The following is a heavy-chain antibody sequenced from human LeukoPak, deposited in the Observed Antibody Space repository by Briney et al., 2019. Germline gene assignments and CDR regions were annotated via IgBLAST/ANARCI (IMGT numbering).Heavy chain of an antibody. CDR2: IGSKAYGGTT. Sequence: GGSLRLSCTASGFTFGDYAMSWVRQAPGKGLEWVGFIGSKAYGGTTEYAASVKGRFTISRDDYKSIAYLQMNSLKTEDTAVYYCARQYPMRRAPDAFDIWGQGTMVTVSS. CDR1: GFTFGDYA. J-gene: IGHJ3*02. CDR3: ARQYPMRRAPDAFDI. D-gene: IGHD3-22*01. V-gene: IGHV3-49*04.